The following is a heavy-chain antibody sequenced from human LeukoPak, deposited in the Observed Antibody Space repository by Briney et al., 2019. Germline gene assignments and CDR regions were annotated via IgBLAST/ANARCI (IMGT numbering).Heavy chain of an antibody. V-gene: IGHV3-53*01. D-gene: IGHD1-26*01. CDR3: ARGYSRGFDY. Sequence: GGSLRLSCAASGFTVSSNYMSWVRQAPGKGLEWVSVVYSGGGTFSADSVKGRFTTSRDISRNTLFLEMNSLRAEDTAVYYCARGYSRGFDYWGQGTLVTVSS. CDR1: GFTVSSNY. CDR2: VYSGGGT. J-gene: IGHJ4*02.